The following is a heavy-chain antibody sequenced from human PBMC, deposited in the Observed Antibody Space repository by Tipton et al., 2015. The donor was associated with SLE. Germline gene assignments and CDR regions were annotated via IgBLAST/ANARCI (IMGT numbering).Heavy chain of an antibody. V-gene: IGHV3-21*01. J-gene: IGHJ4*02. CDR3: AKAQPQDY. Sequence: SLRLSCAASGFTFSSYAMHWVRQAPGKGLEWVSSISSSSSYIYYADSVKGRFTISRDNAKNSLYLQMNSLRAEDTAVYYCAKAQPQDYWGQGTLVTVSS. CDR1: GFTFSSYA. CDR2: ISSSSSYI.